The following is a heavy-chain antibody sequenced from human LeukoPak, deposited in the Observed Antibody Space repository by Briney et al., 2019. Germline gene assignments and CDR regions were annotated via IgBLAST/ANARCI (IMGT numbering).Heavy chain of an antibody. V-gene: IGHV3-21*01. Sequence: GGSLRLSCAASGFTFSIYTMNWVRQAPGKGLEWVSSISSTCTYIYYADSLKGRFTISRDNAKNSLYLQMNSLRAEDTAVYYCARDTARGPLVFMDVWGKGPRSPSP. D-gene: IGHD5-18*01. J-gene: IGHJ6*03. CDR1: GFTFSIYT. CDR3: ARDTARGPLVFMDV. CDR2: ISSTCTYI.